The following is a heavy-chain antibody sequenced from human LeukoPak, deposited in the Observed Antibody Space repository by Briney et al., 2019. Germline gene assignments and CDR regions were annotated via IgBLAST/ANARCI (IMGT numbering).Heavy chain of an antibody. J-gene: IGHJ6*03. D-gene: IGHD2-2*01. CDR1: GGTFSSYA. CDR3: ARVDCSSTSCSPGNYYYMDV. V-gene: IGHV1-69*13. Sequence: SVKVSCKASGGTFSSYAISWVRQAPGQGLEWMGGIIPIFGTANYAQKFQGRVTITADESMSTAYMELSSLRSEDTAVYYCARVDCSSTSCSPGNYYYMDVWGKGTTVTVSS. CDR2: IIPIFGTA.